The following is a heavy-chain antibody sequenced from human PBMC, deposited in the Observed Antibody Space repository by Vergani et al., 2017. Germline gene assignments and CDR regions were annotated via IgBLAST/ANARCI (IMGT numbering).Heavy chain of an antibody. Sequence: EVQLVQSGAEVKKPGESLRISCKGSGYSFTSYWISWVRQMPGKGLEWMGRIDPSDSYTNYSPSFQGHVTISADKSISTAYLQWSSLKASDTAMYYCARHAIVATIIGYYYYYMDVWGKGTTVTGSS. CDR2: IDPSDSYT. V-gene: IGHV5-10-1*03. CDR1: GYSFTSYW. J-gene: IGHJ6*03. D-gene: IGHD5-12*01. CDR3: ARHAIVATIIGYYYYYMDV.